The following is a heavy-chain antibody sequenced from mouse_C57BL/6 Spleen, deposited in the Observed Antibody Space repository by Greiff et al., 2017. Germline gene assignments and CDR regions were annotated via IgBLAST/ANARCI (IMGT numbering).Heavy chain of an antibody. J-gene: IGHJ2*01. V-gene: IGHV1-69*01. CDR2: IDPSDSYT. CDR3: ARSGFDY. Sequence: VQLQESGAELVMPGASVKLSCKASGYTFTGYWMHWVKQRPGQGLEWIGGIDPSDSYTNYNQKFKGNSTLTVDKSSSTAYMQLSSLTSEDSAVYYCARSGFDYWGQGTTLTVSS. CDR1: GYTFTGYW.